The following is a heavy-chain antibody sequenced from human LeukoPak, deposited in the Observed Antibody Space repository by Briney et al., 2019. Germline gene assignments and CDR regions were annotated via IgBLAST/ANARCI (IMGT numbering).Heavy chain of an antibody. D-gene: IGHD3-10*01. CDR3: AKGGTDSETYNFFDY. CDR2: ISGSGYAT. CDR1: GFTFTTYA. V-gene: IGHV3-23*01. J-gene: IGHJ4*02. Sequence: PGGSLRLSCAASGFTFTTYAMTWVRQAPGKGPEWVSGISGSGYATYYADSVKGRFSIFRDSSTNTLYLQMNSLRAEDTAVYYCAKGGTDSETYNFFDYWGQGSLVTVSS.